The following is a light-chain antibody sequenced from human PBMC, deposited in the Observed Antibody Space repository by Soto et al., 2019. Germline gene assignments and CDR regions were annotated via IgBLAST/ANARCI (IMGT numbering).Light chain of an antibody. CDR3: AAWDDRHGV. J-gene: IGLJ2*01. CDR1: SSNIGSNT. V-gene: IGLV1-44*01. CDR2: SNN. Sequence: QAVVTQPPSASGTPGQRVTISCSGSSSNIGSNTVNWYQQLPGTAPKLLIYSNNQRPSGVPDRFSGSKSGTSASLAISGLQSEDEADYYCAAWDDRHGVFGGGTKLTVL.